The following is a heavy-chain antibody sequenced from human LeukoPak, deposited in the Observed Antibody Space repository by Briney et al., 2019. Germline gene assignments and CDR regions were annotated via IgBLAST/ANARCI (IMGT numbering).Heavy chain of an antibody. CDR3: ELWLPSCGLAV. Sequence: PSQTLSLTCAVSGGSISSGGYSWSWIRQPPGKGLEWIGYIYHGGSTYYNPSLKSRVTMSVDRSKNQFSLKLSSVTAADTAVYYCELWLPSCGLAVWGQGTTVIVSS. CDR1: GGSISSGGYS. V-gene: IGHV4-30-2*01. J-gene: IGHJ6*02. CDR2: IYHGGST. D-gene: IGHD5-18*01.